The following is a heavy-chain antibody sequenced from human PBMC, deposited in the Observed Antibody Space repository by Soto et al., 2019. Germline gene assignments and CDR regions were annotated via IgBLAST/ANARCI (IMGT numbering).Heavy chain of an antibody. J-gene: IGHJ4*02. D-gene: IGHD3-9*01. CDR1: GFTFSSYA. CDR2: ISGSGGST. CDR3: AKANYDILTGYPYYFDY. V-gene: IGHV3-23*01. Sequence: GGSLRLSCAASGFTFSSYAMSWVRQAPGKGLEWVSAISGSGGSTYYADSVKGRFTISRDNSKNTLYLQMNSLRAEDTAVYYCAKANYDILTGYPYYFDYWGQGTLVTVSS.